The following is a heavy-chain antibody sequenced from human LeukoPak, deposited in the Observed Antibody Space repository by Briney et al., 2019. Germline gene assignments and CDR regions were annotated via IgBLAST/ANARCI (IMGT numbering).Heavy chain of an antibody. Sequence: GASVKVSCKASGFTFTSSAVQWVRQARGQRLEWIGWIVVGSGNTNYAQKFQERVTITRDMSTSTAYMELSSLRSEDTAVYYCARERAYYYGSGPDYGMDVWGQGTTVTVSS. J-gene: IGHJ6*02. CDR3: ARERAYYYGSGPDYGMDV. D-gene: IGHD3-10*01. CDR1: GFTFTSSA. CDR2: IVVGSGNT. V-gene: IGHV1-58*01.